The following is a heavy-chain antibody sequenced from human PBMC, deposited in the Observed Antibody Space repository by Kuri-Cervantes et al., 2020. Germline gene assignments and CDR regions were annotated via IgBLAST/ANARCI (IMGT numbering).Heavy chain of an antibody. V-gene: IGHV3-9*01. CDR1: GFTFDDYA. CDR2: ISWNSGSI. Sequence: GGSLRLSCAASGFTFDDYAMHWVRQAPGKGLEWVSGISWNSGSIGYADSVKGRFTISRDNAKNSLYLQMNSLRAEDTALYYCARDRRYYYDSSGYWGQGTLVTVSS. D-gene: IGHD3-22*01. J-gene: IGHJ4*02. CDR3: ARDRRYYYDSSGY.